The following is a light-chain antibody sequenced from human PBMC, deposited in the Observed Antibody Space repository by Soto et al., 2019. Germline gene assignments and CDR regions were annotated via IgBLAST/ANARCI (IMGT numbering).Light chain of an antibody. CDR2: EVT. V-gene: IGLV2-8*01. Sequence: QSALTQPPSASGSPGQSVAISCTGTSSDVGGYNFVSWYQQHPGKAPKVMIYEVTKRPSGVPDRFSGSKSGNTASLTVSGLQAEDEGEYYCSSYAGSDIGVFGGGTKLTVL. CDR3: SSYAGSDIGV. J-gene: IGLJ3*02. CDR1: SSDVGGYNF.